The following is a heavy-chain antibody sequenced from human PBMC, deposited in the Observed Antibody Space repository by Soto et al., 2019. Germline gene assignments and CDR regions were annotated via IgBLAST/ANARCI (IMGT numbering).Heavy chain of an antibody. V-gene: IGHV4-61*01. J-gene: IGHJ5*02. Sequence: QVQLQESGPGLVKPSETLSLTCTVSGGSVSGGSFYWTWIRQPPGKALEWIGYIYYSGRTNYSPSLKSRGHMSVDTSKNQVSLKVTSVTAAATAGYYCARAPGGTGMFDPWGQGTLVTLSS. CDR1: GGSVSGGSFY. CDR3: ARAPGGTGMFDP. CDR2: IYYSGRT. D-gene: IGHD3-9*01.